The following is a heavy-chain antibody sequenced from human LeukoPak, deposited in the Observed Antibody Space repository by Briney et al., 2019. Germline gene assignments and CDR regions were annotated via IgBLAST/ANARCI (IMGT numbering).Heavy chain of an antibody. J-gene: IGHJ4*02. D-gene: IGHD3-9*01. CDR1: GYTFTSYG. V-gene: IGHV1-18*01. CDR3: ARNDYDILTGYGIYVDY. CDR2: ISAYNGNT. Sequence: ASVKVSCKASGYTFTSYGISWVRQAPGQGLEWMGWISAYNGNTNYAQKLQGRVTMTTDTSTSTAYMELRSPRSDDTAVYYCARNDYDILTGYGIYVDYWGQGTLVTVSS.